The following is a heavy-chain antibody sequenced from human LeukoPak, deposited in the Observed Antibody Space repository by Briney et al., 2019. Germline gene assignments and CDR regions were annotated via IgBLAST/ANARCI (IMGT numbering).Heavy chain of an antibody. CDR2: IIPILGIA. V-gene: IGHV1-69*04. CDR3: ARTPDAYSSGWYWDY. CDR1: GGTFSSYA. Sequence: SVKVSCKASGGTFSSYAISWVRQAPGQGLEWMGRIIPILGIANYAQKFQGRVTITADKSTSTAYMELSSLRSEDTAVYYCARTPDAYSSGWYWDYWGQGTLVTVSS. J-gene: IGHJ4*02. D-gene: IGHD6-19*01.